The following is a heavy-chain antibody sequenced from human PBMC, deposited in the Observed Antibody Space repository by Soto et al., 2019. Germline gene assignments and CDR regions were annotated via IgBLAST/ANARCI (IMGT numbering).Heavy chain of an antibody. Sequence: EVQWLESGGGLVQPGGSLRLSCAASGFTFNSYTMSWVRQAPGKGLEWVSSISGSGGTTYYADSVKGRFTISRDNSKNTLYLEMNNPRAEDTAVYYCERFGIATPGGLDYWGQGTLVTVSS. V-gene: IGHV3-23*01. D-gene: IGHD6-13*01. CDR3: ERFGIATPGGLDY. CDR1: GFTFNSYT. J-gene: IGHJ4*02. CDR2: ISGSGGTT.